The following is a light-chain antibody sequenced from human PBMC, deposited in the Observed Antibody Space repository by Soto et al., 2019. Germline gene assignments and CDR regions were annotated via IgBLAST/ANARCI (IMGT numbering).Light chain of an antibody. J-gene: IGLJ2*01. CDR3: CSYAGGSSVI. Sequence: QSALTQPRSVSGSPGQSVTISCSGTSSDVGGYNYVTWYQQYPVKAPKLMIYDVTKRPSGVPDRFSGSKSGNTASLTISGLQAEDEADYYCCSYAGGSSVIFGGGTKLTVL. V-gene: IGLV2-11*01. CDR1: SSDVGGYNY. CDR2: DVT.